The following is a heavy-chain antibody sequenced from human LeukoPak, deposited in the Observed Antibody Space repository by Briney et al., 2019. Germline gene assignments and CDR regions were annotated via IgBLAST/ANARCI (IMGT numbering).Heavy chain of an antibody. J-gene: IGHJ4*02. CDR3: AKDDYDSSGYYYKYFDY. CDR2: IRYDGSNK. Sequence: GGSLRLSXAASGFTFSSYGMHWVRQAPGQGLEWVAFIRYDGSNKYYADYVKGRFTISRDNSKNTVYMELNSLRAEDTAVYYCAKDDYDSSGYYYKYFDYWGQGTLVTVSS. D-gene: IGHD3-22*01. V-gene: IGHV3-30*02. CDR1: GFTFSSYG.